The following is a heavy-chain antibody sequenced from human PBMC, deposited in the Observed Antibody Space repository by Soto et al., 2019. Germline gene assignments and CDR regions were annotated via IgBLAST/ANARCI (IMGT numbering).Heavy chain of an antibody. V-gene: IGHV1-69*13. CDR2: IIPIFGTA. J-gene: IGHJ5*02. CDR1: GGTFSSYA. Sequence: SVKVSCKASGGTFSSYAISWVRQAPGQGLEWMGGIIPIFGTANYAQKFQGRVTITADESTSTAYMELSSLRSEDTAVYYRARDLPNYYDSSGDPVGWFDPWGQGTLVTVSS. D-gene: IGHD3-22*01. CDR3: ARDLPNYYDSSGDPVGWFDP.